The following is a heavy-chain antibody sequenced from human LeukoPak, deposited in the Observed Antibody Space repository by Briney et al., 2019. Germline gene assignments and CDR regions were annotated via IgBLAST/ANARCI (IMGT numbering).Heavy chain of an antibody. CDR3: ARDAWFGSSYLDY. J-gene: IGHJ4*02. CDR2: IWYDGSHK. Sequence: GGSLRLSCAASGFTFSSYAMSWVRQAPGKGLEWVAVIWYDGSHKYYADSVMGRFTISRDNSKNRLYLQMNSLRAEDTAVYYCARDAWFGSSYLDYWGQGTLVTVSS. CDR1: GFTFSSYA. D-gene: IGHD3-10*01. V-gene: IGHV3-33*08.